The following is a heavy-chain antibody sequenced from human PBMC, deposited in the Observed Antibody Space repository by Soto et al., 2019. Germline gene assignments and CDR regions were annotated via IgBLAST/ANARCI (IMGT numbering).Heavy chain of an antibody. CDR1: GFAFSTYG. J-gene: IGHJ3*01. V-gene: IGHV3-33*01. CDR3: ARDSQWELTNAFEV. D-gene: IGHD1-26*01. Sequence: QVQLVESGGGVVQPGKSLRLSCAASGFAFSTYGMHWVRQAPGKGLEWVAVTWYDGSTTYYADSVRGRFTVSRDNPNNRLYLQMNSLRAEDTAVYYCARDSQWELTNAFEVWGQGTTVTVSS. CDR2: TWYDGSTT.